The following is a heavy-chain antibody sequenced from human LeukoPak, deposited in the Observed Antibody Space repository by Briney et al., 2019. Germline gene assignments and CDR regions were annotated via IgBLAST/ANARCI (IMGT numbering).Heavy chain of an antibody. D-gene: IGHD3-22*01. CDR1: GYTFTGYY. V-gene: IGHV1-2*02. J-gene: IGHJ4*02. CDR3: ARDTNSGYYHHLDY. Sequence: GASVKVPCKASGYTFTGYYMHWVRQAPGQGLEWMGWINPNSGGTNYAQKFQGRVTMTRDTSISTAYMELSRLRSDDTAVYYCARDTNSGYYHHLDYWGQGPLVTVSS. CDR2: INPNSGGT.